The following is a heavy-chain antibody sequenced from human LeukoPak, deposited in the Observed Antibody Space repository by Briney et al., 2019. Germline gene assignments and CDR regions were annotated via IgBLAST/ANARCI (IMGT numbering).Heavy chain of an antibody. V-gene: IGHV3-21*01. CDR3: ARGNLNHYYYFDY. CDR1: GFTFSSYS. J-gene: IGHJ4*02. D-gene: IGHD1-14*01. Sequence: PGGSLGLSCAASGFTFSSYSMNWVRQAPGKGLEWVSSISSSSSYIYYADSVKGRFTISRDNAKNSLYLQMNSLRAEDTAVYYCARGNLNHYYYFDYWGQGTLVTVSS. CDR2: ISSSSSYI.